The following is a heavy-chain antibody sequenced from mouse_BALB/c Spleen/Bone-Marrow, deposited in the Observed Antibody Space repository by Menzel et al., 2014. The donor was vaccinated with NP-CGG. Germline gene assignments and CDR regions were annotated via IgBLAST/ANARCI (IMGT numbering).Heavy chain of an antibody. V-gene: IGHV1-18*01. D-gene: IGHD2-2*01. J-gene: IGHJ3*01. CDR3: ARSYGYERSWFAY. CDR2: INPNNGGT. Sequence: EVQLVESGPEVVKPGASVKISCKTSGYTFTEYTMHWVKQSHGKSLEWIGGINPNNGGTTYNQKFKGKATLTVDKSSSTAYMELRSLTSEDSAVYYCARSYGYERSWFAYWGQGTLVTVSA. CDR1: GYTFTEYT.